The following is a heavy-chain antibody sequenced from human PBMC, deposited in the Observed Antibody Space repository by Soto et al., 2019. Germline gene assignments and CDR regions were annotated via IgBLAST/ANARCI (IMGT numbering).Heavy chain of an antibody. J-gene: IGHJ3*02. CDR3: AREGTTYYYDSSGYPGAFDI. D-gene: IGHD3-22*01. CDR1: GYTFTSYY. CDR2: INPSGGST. V-gene: IGHV1-46*01. Sequence: ASVKVSCKASGYTFTSYYMHWVRQAPGQGLEWMGIINPSGGSTSYAQKFQGRVTMTRDTSTSTVYMELSSLRSEDTAVYYCAREGTTYYYDSSGYPGAFDIWGQGTMVTVSS.